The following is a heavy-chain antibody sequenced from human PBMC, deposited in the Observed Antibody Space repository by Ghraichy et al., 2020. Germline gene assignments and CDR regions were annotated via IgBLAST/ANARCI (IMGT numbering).Heavy chain of an antibody. CDR1: GFTFSSYA. CDR2: ISGSGGST. D-gene: IGHD6-6*01. CDR3: AKDRWADSSSSVVGFFDY. J-gene: IGHJ4*02. V-gene: IGHV3-23*01. Sequence: GGSLRLSCAASGFTFSSYAMSWVRQAPGKGLEWVSAISGSGGSTYYADSVKGRFTISRDNSKNTLYLQMNSLRAEDTAVYYCAKDRWADSSSSVVGFFDYWGQGTLVTVSS.